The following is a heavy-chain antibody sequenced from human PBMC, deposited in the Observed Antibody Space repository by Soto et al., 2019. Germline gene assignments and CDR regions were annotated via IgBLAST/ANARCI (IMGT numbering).Heavy chain of an antibody. CDR3: ARKHIMITFGGVIASSDAFDI. V-gene: IGHV3-48*01. CDR2: ISSSSSTI. D-gene: IGHD3-16*02. Sequence: PGGSLRLSCAASGFTFSSYSMNWVRQAPGKGLEWVSYISSSSSTIYYADSVKGRFTISRDNAKNSLYLQMNSLRAEDTAVYYCARKHIMITFGGVIASSDAFDIWGQGTMVTVSS. CDR1: GFTFSSYS. J-gene: IGHJ3*02.